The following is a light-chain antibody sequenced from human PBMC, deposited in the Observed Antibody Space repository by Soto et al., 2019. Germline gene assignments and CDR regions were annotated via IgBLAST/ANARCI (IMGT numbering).Light chain of an antibody. V-gene: IGKV3-20*01. CDR3: QQYDRSPPFT. J-gene: IGKJ3*01. CDR1: QSVSSSY. Sequence: IVLAQSPSALSLSPGGRATLSCRASQSVSSSYLAWYQQKPGQAPRLLMFAASSRAGGTPDRFSASGSGTDFTLTISRLEPEDFAVYYCQQYDRSPPFTFGPGTKVDIK. CDR2: AAS.